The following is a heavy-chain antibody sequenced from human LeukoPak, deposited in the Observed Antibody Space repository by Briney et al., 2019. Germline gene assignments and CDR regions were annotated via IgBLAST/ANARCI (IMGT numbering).Heavy chain of an antibody. J-gene: IGHJ3*02. CDR3: AILDVIVVVNDAFDI. D-gene: IGHD3-22*01. Sequence: ASVKVSCKASGYTFTGYYMHWMRQAPGQGLEWMGWINPNSGGTNYAQKFQGRVTMTRDTSISTAYMELSRLRSDDTAVYYCAILDVIVVVNDAFDIWGRGTMVTVSS. V-gene: IGHV1-2*02. CDR1: GYTFTGYY. CDR2: INPNSGGT.